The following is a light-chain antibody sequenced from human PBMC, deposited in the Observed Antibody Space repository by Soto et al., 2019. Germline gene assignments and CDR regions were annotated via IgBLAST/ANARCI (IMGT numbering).Light chain of an antibody. Sequence: QSALTQPRSVSGSPGQSVTISCTGTSSDVGAYNYVSWYQHHPGKAPKVMIYDVSERPSGVPDRFSGSKSDNKASLTISGLPAEDEADYYCCSYAGSYFWVFGGGIKLTVL. CDR2: DVS. CDR1: SSDVGAYNY. J-gene: IGLJ3*02. CDR3: CSYAGSYFWV. V-gene: IGLV2-11*01.